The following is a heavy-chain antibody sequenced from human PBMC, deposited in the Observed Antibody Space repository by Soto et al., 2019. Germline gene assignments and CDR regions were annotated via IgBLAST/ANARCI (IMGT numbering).Heavy chain of an antibody. CDR2: ISYDGSNT. CDR3: AKEGGLIAYISSSYYFDY. J-gene: IGHJ4*02. V-gene: IGHV3-30*18. Sequence: QVQLVESGGGVVQPGRSLRLSCAASGFTFSSYGMHWVRQAPGKGLEWVAIISYDGSNTYYADSVKGRFTISRDNSKNTLYLQMNSLRAEDTSVYYCAKEGGLIAYISSSYYFDYWGQGTLVTVSS. D-gene: IGHD2-21*01. CDR1: GFTFSSYG.